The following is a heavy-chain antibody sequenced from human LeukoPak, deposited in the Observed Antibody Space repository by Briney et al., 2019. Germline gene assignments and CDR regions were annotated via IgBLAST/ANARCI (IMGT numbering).Heavy chain of an antibody. Sequence: PGGSLRLSCAASRFTFDDYAMHWVRQAPGKGLEWVSGTSWNSGSIGYADSVKGRFTISRDNTKNSLYLQMNSLRAEDTAVYYCARDTGGYFDYWGQGTLVTVSS. CDR2: TSWNSGSI. CDR1: RFTFDDYA. V-gene: IGHV3-9*01. J-gene: IGHJ4*02. D-gene: IGHD1-14*01. CDR3: ARDTGGYFDY.